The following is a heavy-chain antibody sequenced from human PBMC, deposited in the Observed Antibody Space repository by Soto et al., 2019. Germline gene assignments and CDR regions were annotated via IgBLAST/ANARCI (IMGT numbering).Heavy chain of an antibody. Sequence: SETLSLTCTVSGGSISSGGYCWSWIRQHPGKGLEWIGYIYYSGSAYYNPSLKSRVTISVDTSKNQFSLKLRSVSAADTAVYYCARDGSRYDFWSGPYYFDYWGQGTLVTVSS. V-gene: IGHV4-31*03. CDR2: IYYSGSA. CDR1: GGSISSGGYC. CDR3: ARDGSRYDFWSGPYYFDY. D-gene: IGHD3-3*01. J-gene: IGHJ4*02.